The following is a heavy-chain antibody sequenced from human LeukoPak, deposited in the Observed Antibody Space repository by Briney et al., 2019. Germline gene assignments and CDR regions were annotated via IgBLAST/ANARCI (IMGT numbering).Heavy chain of an antibody. Sequence: GGSLRLSCAASGFTFSSYAMSWVCQAPGKGLEWVSAISGSGGSTYYADSVKGRSTISRDNSKNTLYLQMNSLRAEDTAVYYCAKESRWELQTGIWGQGTLVTVSS. CDR3: AKESRWELQTGI. CDR1: GFTFSSYA. D-gene: IGHD1-26*01. J-gene: IGHJ4*02. V-gene: IGHV3-23*01. CDR2: ISGSGGST.